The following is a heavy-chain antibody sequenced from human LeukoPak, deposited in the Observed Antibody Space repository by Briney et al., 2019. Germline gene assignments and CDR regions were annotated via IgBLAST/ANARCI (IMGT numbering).Heavy chain of an antibody. CDR1: GGSISSSSYY. Sequence: PSQTLSLTCTVSGGSISSSSYYWGWIRQPPGKGLEWIGSIYYSGSTYYNPSLKSRVTISVDTSKSQFSLKLSSVTAADTAVYYCARHPTVSYAFDIWGQGAMVTVSS. J-gene: IGHJ3*02. V-gene: IGHV4-39*01. CDR3: ARHPTVSYAFDI. D-gene: IGHD4-17*01. CDR2: IYYSGST.